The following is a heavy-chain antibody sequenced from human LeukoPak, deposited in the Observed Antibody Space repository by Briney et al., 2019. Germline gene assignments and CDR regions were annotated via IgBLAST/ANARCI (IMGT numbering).Heavy chain of an antibody. CDR2: IKSKTDGGTT. Sequence: GGSLRLSCAASGFTFSNAWMSWVRQAPGKGLDWVGRIKSKTDGGTTDYAAPVKGRFTISRDDSKNTPYLQMNSLKTEDTAVYYCTTGRYFDWIDYWGQGTLVTVSS. CDR3: TTGRYFDWIDY. V-gene: IGHV3-15*01. D-gene: IGHD3-9*01. J-gene: IGHJ4*02. CDR1: GFTFSNAW.